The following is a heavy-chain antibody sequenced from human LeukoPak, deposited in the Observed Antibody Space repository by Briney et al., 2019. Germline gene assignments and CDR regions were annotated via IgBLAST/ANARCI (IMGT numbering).Heavy chain of an antibody. Sequence: PSETLSLTCTVSGGSISSYYWSWIRQPPGKGLEWIGYIYYSGSTNYNPSLKSRVTISVDTSKNQFSLKLSSVTAADTAVYYCARGRAARDYYYGMDVWGQGTTVTVSS. J-gene: IGHJ6*02. CDR1: GGSISSYY. CDR3: ARGRAARDYYYGMDV. V-gene: IGHV4-59*01. D-gene: IGHD6-6*01. CDR2: IYYSGST.